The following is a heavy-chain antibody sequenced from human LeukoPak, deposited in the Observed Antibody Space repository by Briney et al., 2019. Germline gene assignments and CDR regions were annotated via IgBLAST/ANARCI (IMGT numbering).Heavy chain of an antibody. CDR2: IKQDGSEK. J-gene: IGHJ4*02. CDR3: ARDGFVGAADY. CDR1: EFIFSGYW. V-gene: IGHV3-7*01. D-gene: IGHD6-13*01. Sequence: GGSLRLSCAASEFIFSGYWMNWVRQAPGKGLEWVANIKQDGSEKQYVDSVRGRFTISRDNAKNSLYLQMNSLRVKDTAVYYCARDGFVGAADYWGQGTLVTVSS.